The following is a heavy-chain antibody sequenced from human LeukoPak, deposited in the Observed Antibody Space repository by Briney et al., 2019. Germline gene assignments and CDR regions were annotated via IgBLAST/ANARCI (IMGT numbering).Heavy chain of an antibody. CDR3: ASPGAMIVVVHDAFDI. Sequence: GGSLRLSCAASGFTFSDYYMSWISQAPGEGLEWVSYISSSGSTIYYADSVKGRFTISRDNAKNSLYLQMNSLRAEDTAVYYCASPGAMIVVVHDAFDIWGQGTMVTVSS. D-gene: IGHD3-22*01. CDR1: GFTFSDYY. J-gene: IGHJ3*02. V-gene: IGHV3-11*01. CDR2: ISSSGSTI.